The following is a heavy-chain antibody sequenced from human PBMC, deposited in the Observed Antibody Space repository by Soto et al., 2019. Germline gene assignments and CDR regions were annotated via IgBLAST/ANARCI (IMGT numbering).Heavy chain of an antibody. Sequence: GSLRLSCAASGFTFSNFGMHWVRQAPGKGLEWVASISYDGNIKYSADSVKGRFTISRDNSKNTLYLQMNSLRAEDTAVYYCAKLRDFVVLPAGILDYWGPGTLVTVSS. D-gene: IGHD2-8*01. J-gene: IGHJ4*02. CDR2: ISYDGNIK. V-gene: IGHV3-30*18. CDR1: GFTFSNFG. CDR3: AKLRDFVVLPAGILDY.